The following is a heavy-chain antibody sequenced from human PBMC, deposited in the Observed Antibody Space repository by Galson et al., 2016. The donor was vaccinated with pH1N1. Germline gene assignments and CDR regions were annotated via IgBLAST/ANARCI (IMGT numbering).Heavy chain of an antibody. V-gene: IGHV4-59*01. D-gene: IGHD2-21*02. CDR2: IHYSGTT. J-gene: IGHJ4*02. CDR1: GDSINRNY. CDR3: ARGGGDLDS. Sequence: ETLSLTCTVSGDSINRNYWSWIRQPPGKGLEWIGYIHYSGTTSYNPSLKSRITISVDSSQGQFSLKLTSVTAADTAVYYCARGGGDLDSWGQGTLVTVSS.